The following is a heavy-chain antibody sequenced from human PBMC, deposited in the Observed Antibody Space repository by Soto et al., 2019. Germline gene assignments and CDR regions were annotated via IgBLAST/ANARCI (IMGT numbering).Heavy chain of an antibody. D-gene: IGHD6-6*01. CDR1: GFTFSNYA. J-gene: IGHJ4*02. CDR3: AKDRTVAARNFDY. V-gene: IGHV3-23*01. CDR2: ISTSIDAT. Sequence: GGSLRLSCAASGFTFSNYAMVWVRQAPGKGLEWVSSISTSIDATYYADSVKGRFTISRDDSKNTLYLQMNSLRAEDTAVYYCAKDRTVAARNFDYWGQGTLVTVSS.